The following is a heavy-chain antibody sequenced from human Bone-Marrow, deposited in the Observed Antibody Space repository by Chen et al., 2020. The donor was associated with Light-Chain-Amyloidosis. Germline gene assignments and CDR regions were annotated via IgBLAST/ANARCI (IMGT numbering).Heavy chain of an antibody. CDR1: GFTFSSYG. CDR3: AKDVDRRLGYYYYMDV. CDR2: IRYDGSNK. V-gene: IGHV3-30*02. D-gene: IGHD6-19*01. Sequence: QVQLVESGGGVVQPGGSLRVSCAASGFTFSSYGMHWVRQAPGKGLEWVAFIRYDGSNKYYADSVKGRFTISRDNSKNTLYLQMNSLRAEDTAVYYCAKDVDRRLGYYYYMDVWGKGTTVTVSS. J-gene: IGHJ6*03.